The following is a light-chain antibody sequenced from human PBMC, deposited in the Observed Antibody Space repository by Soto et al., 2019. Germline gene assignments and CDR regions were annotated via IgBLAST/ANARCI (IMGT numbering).Light chain of an antibody. V-gene: IGKV1-39*01. CDR2: AAS. CDR3: QQSYSTPLS. Sequence: DIQMTQSPSSLSASVGDRVTITCRASQSISSYLNWYQQKPGKAPKLLIYAASSLQSGVPSRFSGSGSGTDFTLTISSLQPEDFATYDCQQSYSTPLSFGAGTKVDIK. J-gene: IGKJ3*01. CDR1: QSISSY.